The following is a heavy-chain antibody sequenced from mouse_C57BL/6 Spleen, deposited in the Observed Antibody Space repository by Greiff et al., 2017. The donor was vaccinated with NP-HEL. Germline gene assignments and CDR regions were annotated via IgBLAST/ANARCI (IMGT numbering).Heavy chain of an antibody. CDR3: ARWGYGSSPAWFAY. Sequence: QVQLQQSGPELVKPGASVKISCKASGYAFSSSWMNWVKQRPGKGLEWIGRIYPGDGDTNYNGKFKGKATLTADKSSSTAYMQLSSLTSEDSAVYFCARWGYGSSPAWFAYWGQGTLVTVSA. V-gene: IGHV1-82*01. CDR1: GYAFSSSW. J-gene: IGHJ3*01. CDR2: IYPGDGDT. D-gene: IGHD1-1*01.